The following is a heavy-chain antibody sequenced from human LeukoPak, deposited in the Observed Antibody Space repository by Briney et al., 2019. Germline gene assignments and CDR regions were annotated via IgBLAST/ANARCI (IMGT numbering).Heavy chain of an antibody. CDR3: ARKGRAFCGGDCFDS. V-gene: IGHV1-18*01. J-gene: IGHJ4*02. CDR2: ISAYNGNT. D-gene: IGHD2-21*02. CDR1: GYTFTSYG. Sequence: ASVKVSCKASGYTFTSYGISWVRQAPGQGLEWMGWISAYNGNTNYAQKLQGRVTMTTDTSTSTAYMELRSLRSDDTAVYYCARKGRAFCGGDCFDSGARGTVVTVPS.